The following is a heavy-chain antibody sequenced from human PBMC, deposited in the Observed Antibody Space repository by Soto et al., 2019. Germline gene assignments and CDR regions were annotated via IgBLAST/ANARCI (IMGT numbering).Heavy chain of an antibody. D-gene: IGHD2-15*01. CDR3: ARAMVAATPSYYYYYGMDV. CDR2: TYYRSKWYN. Sequence: LSLTCAISGDSVSSNSAAWNWIRQSPSRGLEWLGRTYYRSKWYNDYAVSVKSRITINPDTSKNQFSLQLNSVTPEDTAVYYCARAMVAATPSYYYYYGMDVWGQGTTVTVSS. J-gene: IGHJ6*02. V-gene: IGHV6-1*01. CDR1: GDSVSSNSAA.